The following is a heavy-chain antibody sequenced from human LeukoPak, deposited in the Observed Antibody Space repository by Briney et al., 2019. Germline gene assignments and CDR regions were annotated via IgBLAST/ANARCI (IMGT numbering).Heavy chain of an antibody. D-gene: IGHD3-22*01. Sequence: PSETLSLTCTVSGGSISNGGYYWSWIRQPPGKGLEWIGYIYHSGSTYYNPSLKSRVTISVDRSKNQFSLKLNSVTAADTAVYYCARSAYDSSGHFFDYWGQGTLVTVSS. CDR3: ARSAYDSSGHFFDY. CDR1: GGSISNGGYY. CDR2: IYHSGST. J-gene: IGHJ4*02. V-gene: IGHV4-30-2*01.